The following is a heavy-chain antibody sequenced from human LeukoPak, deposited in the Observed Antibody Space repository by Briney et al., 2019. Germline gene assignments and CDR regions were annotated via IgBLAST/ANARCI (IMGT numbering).Heavy chain of an antibody. V-gene: IGHV3-23*01. CDR1: GFAFSNFA. D-gene: IGHD3-3*01. Sequence: GGSLRLSCAASGFAFSNFAMSWVRQAPGKGLEWLSAMSGSGYYTYYVESVKGRFTISRDNSKNTLYLHMNSLRADDTAVYYCAKMEGQRLYDYCMDVWGRGTTVTVSS. CDR3: AKMEGQRLYDYCMDV. J-gene: IGHJ6*03. CDR2: MSGSGYYT.